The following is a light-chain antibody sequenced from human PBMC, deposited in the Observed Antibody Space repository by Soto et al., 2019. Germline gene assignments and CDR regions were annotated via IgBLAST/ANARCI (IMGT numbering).Light chain of an antibody. J-gene: IGKJ4*01. V-gene: IGKV1-27*01. CDR3: QKYNSAPLT. CDR2: AAS. CDR1: QAISNS. Sequence: DIQVTQSPSSLSASVGDRVTITCRASQAISNSLAWYQQKPGELPKLLIYAASTLRSGVPSRFSGSGSVTDFTLTISGLQPEDVANYYCQKYNSAPLTFGGGT.